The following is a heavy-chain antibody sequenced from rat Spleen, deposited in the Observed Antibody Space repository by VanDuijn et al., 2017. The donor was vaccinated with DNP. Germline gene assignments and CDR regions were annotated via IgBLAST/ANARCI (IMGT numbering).Heavy chain of an antibody. Sequence: QVQLQQSGAELAKPGSSVKTSCKASGYTFTSYYIAWIKRTTGQGLEYVGYIHTGSGDTTYNEKFKGKATLTVDKSSSTAFMQLNSLTPDDSAVYYCARGGDGIWFAYWGQGTLVTVSS. J-gene: IGHJ3*01. CDR1: GYTFTSYY. CDR3: ARGGDGIWFAY. D-gene: IGHD1-1*01. V-gene: IGHV1-43*01. CDR2: IHTGSGDT.